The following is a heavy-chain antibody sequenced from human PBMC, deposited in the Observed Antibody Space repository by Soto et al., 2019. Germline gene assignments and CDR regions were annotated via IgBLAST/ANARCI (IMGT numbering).Heavy chain of an antibody. V-gene: IGHV4-59*01. J-gene: IGHJ5*02. CDR3: ARGEQQLVPYWFDP. CDR1: GGSISSYY. D-gene: IGHD6-13*01. CDR2: IYYSGIT. Sequence: SETLSLTGTVSGGSISSYYLSWIRQRPGKGLEWIGYIYYSGITNYNPSLKSRVTISVDTSKKQFSLKLSSVTAADTAVYYCARGEQQLVPYWFDPWGQGTLVTVSS.